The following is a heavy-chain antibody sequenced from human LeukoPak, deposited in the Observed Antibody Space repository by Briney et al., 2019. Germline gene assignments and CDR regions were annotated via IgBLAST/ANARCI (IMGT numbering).Heavy chain of an antibody. J-gene: IGHJ6*02. Sequence: PGGSLRLSCAASGFTFSNYAMSWVRQAPGKGLEWVSATGSGGGTFYADSVKGRFTISRDNAKNSLYLQMNSLRAEDTAVYYCARAPHYSNYGPYYYGMDVWGQGTTVTVSS. CDR3: ARAPHYSNYGPYYYGMDV. V-gene: IGHV3-23*01. CDR2: TGSGGGT. CDR1: GFTFSNYA. D-gene: IGHD4-11*01.